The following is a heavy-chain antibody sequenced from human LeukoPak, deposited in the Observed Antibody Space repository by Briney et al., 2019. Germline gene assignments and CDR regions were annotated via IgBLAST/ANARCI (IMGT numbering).Heavy chain of an antibody. CDR1: GGSISSGSYH. D-gene: IGHD5-24*01. J-gene: IGHJ4*02. V-gene: IGHV4-61*02. Sequence: KASQTLSLTCTVSGGSISSGSYHWSWIRQPAGKALEWIGRIYPSGSTNYDPSLKSRVTISVDTSKNQFSLQLNSVTPEDTAVYYCARGWLQSGFDYWGQGTLVTVSS. CDR2: IYPSGST. CDR3: ARGWLQSGFDY.